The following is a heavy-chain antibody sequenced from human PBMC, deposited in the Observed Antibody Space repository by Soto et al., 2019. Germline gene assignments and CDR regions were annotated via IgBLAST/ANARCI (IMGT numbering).Heavy chain of an antibody. Sequence: EVQLLESGGGLVQPGGSLRLSCAASGFSFRNYAMSWVRQAPGKGLEWISTLNGSSSNIYYADSVKGRFAISRDNSRNTLYLQMNSLTAEDTAVYYCANGRATYGLLTHDYWGQGTLVTVSS. D-gene: IGHD3-10*01. CDR1: GFSFRNYA. V-gene: IGHV3-23*01. CDR3: ANGRATYGLLTHDY. J-gene: IGHJ4*02. CDR2: LNGSSSNI.